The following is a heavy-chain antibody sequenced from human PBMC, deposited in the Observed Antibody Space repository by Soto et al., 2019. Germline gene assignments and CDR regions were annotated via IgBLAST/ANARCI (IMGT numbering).Heavy chain of an antibody. D-gene: IGHD1-20*01. CDR1: GFTVSSNY. V-gene: IGHV3-66*01. Sequence: GGSLRLSCAASGFTVSSNYMSWVRQAPGKGLEWVSVIYSGGSTYYADSVKGRFTISRDNSKNTLYLQMNSLRAEDTAVYYCARDRGPYPDNWKVDWFDPWGQGTLVTVSS. CDR3: ARDRGPYPDNWKVDWFDP. J-gene: IGHJ5*02. CDR2: IYSGGST.